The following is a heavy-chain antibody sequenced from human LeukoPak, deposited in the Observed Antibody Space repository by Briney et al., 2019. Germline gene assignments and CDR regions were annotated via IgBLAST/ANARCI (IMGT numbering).Heavy chain of an antibody. V-gene: IGHV3-48*03. CDR3: ARGGTYFDY. Sequence: QAGGSLRLSCTATGFTFGDYAMNWVRQAPGKGLEWVSYISSSGSTIYYADSVKGRFTISRDTAKNSLYLQLNTLRAEDTAVYYCARGGTYFDYWGQGTLVTVSS. CDR2: ISSSGSTI. D-gene: IGHD3-16*01. J-gene: IGHJ4*02. CDR1: GFTFGDYA.